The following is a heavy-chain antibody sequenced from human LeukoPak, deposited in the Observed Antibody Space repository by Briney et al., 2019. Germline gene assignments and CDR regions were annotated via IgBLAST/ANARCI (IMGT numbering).Heavy chain of an antibody. CDR2: INHSGST. CDR1: AGSFSGYY. V-gene: IGHV4-34*01. Sequence: PSETLSLTCAVYAGSFSGYYWSWIRQPPGKGLEWIGEINHSGSTNYNPSLKSRVTISVDTSKNQFSLKLSSVTAADTAVYYCARATYYFDSSGYYLDYWGQGTLVTVSS. CDR3: ARATYYFDSSGYYLDY. D-gene: IGHD3-22*01. J-gene: IGHJ4*02.